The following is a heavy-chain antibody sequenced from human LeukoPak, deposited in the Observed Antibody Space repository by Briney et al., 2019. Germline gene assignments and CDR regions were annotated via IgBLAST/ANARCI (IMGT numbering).Heavy chain of an antibody. CDR2: IYTSGST. J-gene: IGHJ5*02. V-gene: IGHV4-4*07. Sequence: SETLSLTCTVSGGSISSYYWTWIRQPAGKGLEWIGRIYTSGSTNYNPSLKSRVTMSIDTSKNQFSLKLSSVTAADTAVYYCARGDYGGNSDWFDPWGQGTPVTVSS. D-gene: IGHD4-23*01. CDR3: ARGDYGGNSDWFDP. CDR1: GGSISSYY.